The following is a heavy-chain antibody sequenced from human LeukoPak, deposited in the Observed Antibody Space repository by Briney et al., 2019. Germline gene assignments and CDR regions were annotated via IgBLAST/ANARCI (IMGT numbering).Heavy chain of an antibody. V-gene: IGHV3-13*01. D-gene: IGHD4-17*01. CDR3: ARGWTGTTYDAFVM. Sequence: GGSLRLSCADSGFTFSTYDMHWVRLPTGKDLEWVSSIGTAADAYYADSVKGRFTISRENAKNSLYLQMNSLGAGDTSVYYCARGWTGTTYDAFVMWGQGTLVTVSS. CDR2: IGTAADA. CDR1: GFTFSTYD. J-gene: IGHJ3*02.